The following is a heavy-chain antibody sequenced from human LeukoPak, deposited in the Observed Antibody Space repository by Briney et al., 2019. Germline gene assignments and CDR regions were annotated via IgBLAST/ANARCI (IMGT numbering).Heavy chain of an antibody. J-gene: IGHJ6*03. D-gene: IGHD6-6*01. CDR1: GFTFDDYA. CDR2: ISWNSGSI. V-gene: IGHV3-9*03. CDR3: AKGYSSSYTAYMDV. Sequence: GGSLRLSCAASGFTFDDYAMHWVRQAPGKGLEWVSGISWNSGSIGYADSVKGRFTISRDNAKNSLFLQMNSLRAEDMAVYYCAKGYSSSYTAYMDVWGKGTTVTASS.